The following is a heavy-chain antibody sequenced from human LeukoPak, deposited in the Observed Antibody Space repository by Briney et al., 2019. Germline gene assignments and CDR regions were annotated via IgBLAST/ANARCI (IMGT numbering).Heavy chain of an antibody. D-gene: IGHD6-13*01. CDR3: TRDSSSCDFDY. CDR1: GFTFSDAW. J-gene: IGHJ4*02. V-gene: IGHV3-15*01. Sequence: PGGSLRLSCAASGFTFSDAWMTWVRQAPGKGLEWVGRIKSKTDGGTTDYAAPVKGRFTISRDDSKNTLYLQMNSLKTEDTAVYYCTRDSSSCDFDYWGQGTLATVSS. CDR2: IKSKTDGGTT.